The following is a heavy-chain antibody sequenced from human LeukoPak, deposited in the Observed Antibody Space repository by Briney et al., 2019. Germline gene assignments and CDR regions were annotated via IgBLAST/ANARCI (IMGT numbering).Heavy chain of an antibody. J-gene: IGHJ4*02. Sequence: GASVKVSCKASGYTFTGYYMHWVRQAPGQGLEWMGWINPNGGDTNYPQKFQGRVTMTTDTSTSTAYMELRSLRSDDTAVYYCARSPIVVVPAATPIFDYWGQGTLVTVSS. CDR1: GYTFTGYY. CDR2: INPNGGDT. CDR3: ARSPIVVVPAATPIFDY. D-gene: IGHD2-2*01. V-gene: IGHV1-2*02.